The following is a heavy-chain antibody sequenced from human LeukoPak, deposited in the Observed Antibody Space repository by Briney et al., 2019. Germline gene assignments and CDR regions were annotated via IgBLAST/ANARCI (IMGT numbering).Heavy chain of an antibody. J-gene: IGHJ4*02. V-gene: IGHV3-7*01. CDR3: ARGRVQLWPTGVEYVVY. CDR1: GFTFSSSW. CDR2: IKQDGSEK. D-gene: IGHD5-18*01. Sequence: GGSLRLSCAASGFTFSSSWMSWVRQAPGKGLEWVGNIKQDGSEKYYVDSVKGRFTISRDNAKNSLYLQMNSLRDEDTAVYYCARGRVQLWPTGVEYVVYWGEGTLVAVSS.